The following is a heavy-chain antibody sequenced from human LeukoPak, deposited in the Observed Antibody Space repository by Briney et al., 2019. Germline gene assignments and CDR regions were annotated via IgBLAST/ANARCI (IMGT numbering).Heavy chain of an antibody. CDR2: IYYSGST. CDR1: GGSISSYY. CDR3: ARVSERDGYNP. V-gene: IGHV4-59*01. D-gene: IGHD5-24*01. Sequence: PSETLSLTCTVSGGSISSYYGNWIRQPPGKGLEWIGYIYYSGSTNYNPSLKSRVTISVDTSKNQFSLKLSSVTAADTAVYYCARVSERDGYNPWGQGTLVTVSS. J-gene: IGHJ5*02.